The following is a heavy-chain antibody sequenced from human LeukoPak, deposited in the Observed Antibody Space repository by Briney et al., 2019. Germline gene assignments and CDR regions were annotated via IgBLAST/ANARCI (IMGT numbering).Heavy chain of an antibody. V-gene: IGHV1-18*01. CDR2: ISAYNGNT. D-gene: IGHD3-10*01. Sequence: ASVKVSCKASGYTFTSYGISWVRRAPGQGLEWMGWISAYNGNTNYAQKLQGRVTMTTDTSTSTAYMELRSLRSDDTAVYYCARDPGLVTMVRGVIIGGIDYWGQGTLVTVSS. J-gene: IGHJ4*02. CDR1: GYTFTSYG. CDR3: ARDPGLVTMVRGVIIGGIDY.